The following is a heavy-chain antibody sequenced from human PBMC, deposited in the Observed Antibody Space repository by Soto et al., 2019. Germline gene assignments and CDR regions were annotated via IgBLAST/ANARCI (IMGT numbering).Heavy chain of an antibody. CDR3: ASPSQREMRWFDA. V-gene: IGHV4-39*01. CDR2: INYSGTT. CDR1: SSSISSEFYY. J-gene: IGHJ5*02. Sequence: SETLSLTCTFSSSSISSEFYYWAWIRQPPGKGLEWIGNINYSGTTYYNPSLKSRVTISVDASKNQFSLKLTSVTAGDPAVYHCASPSQREMRWFDAWASGTLVTVST.